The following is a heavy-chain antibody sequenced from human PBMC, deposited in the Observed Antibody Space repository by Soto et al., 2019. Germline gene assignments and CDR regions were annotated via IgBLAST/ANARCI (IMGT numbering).Heavy chain of an antibody. V-gene: IGHV6-1*01. Sequence: TLSLTCAISWGSVSSNTATWNWVRQSPSRGLEWLGRTYYRSNWNFDYALSVKSRITINPDTSKNQFSLQLNSLNPEDTAVYYCAGELDIHHGLGYWGPGTSVTVYS. CDR1: WGSVSSNTAT. CDR3: AGELDIHHGLGY. D-gene: IGHD6-19*01. J-gene: IGHJ4*02. CDR2: TYYRSNWNF.